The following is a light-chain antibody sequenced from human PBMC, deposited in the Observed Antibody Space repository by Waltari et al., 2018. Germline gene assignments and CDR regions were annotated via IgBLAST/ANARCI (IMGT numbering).Light chain of an antibody. CDR1: SSNFVSFAY. CDR2: DVA. J-gene: IGLJ1*01. CDR3: CSYTGTNTFV. Sequence: QSALTQPRPVSGPPVQSVTISSTGTSSNFVSFAYVPWYQHHPGKAPKLLIYDVAKRPSGVPHRFSGSKSGNTASLTITGLQTEDEADYYCCSYTGTNTFVLGTGTAITVL. V-gene: IGLV2-11*01.